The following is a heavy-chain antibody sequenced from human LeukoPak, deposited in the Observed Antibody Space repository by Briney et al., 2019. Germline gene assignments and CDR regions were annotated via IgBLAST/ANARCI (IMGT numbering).Heavy chain of an antibody. V-gene: IGHV1-8*02. CDR2: MNPNSGNT. Sequence: ASVKVSCKASGYTFTGYYMHWVRQAPGQGLEWMGWMNPNSGNTGYAQKFQGRVTMTRNTSISTAYMELSSLRSEDTAVYYCARVAAAGTGIFVNFYYSMDIWGKGTTVTISS. CDR1: GYTFTGYY. J-gene: IGHJ6*03. CDR3: ARVAAAGTGIFVNFYYSMDI. D-gene: IGHD6-13*01.